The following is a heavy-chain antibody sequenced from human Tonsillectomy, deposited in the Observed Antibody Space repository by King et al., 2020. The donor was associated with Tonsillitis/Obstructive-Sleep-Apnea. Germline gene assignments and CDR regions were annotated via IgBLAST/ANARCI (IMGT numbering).Heavy chain of an antibody. D-gene: IGHD3-3*01. CDR3: ARDLYDFWSGYGSYWYFDL. J-gene: IGHJ2*01. Sequence: VQLVESGGGLVQPGGSLRLSYAASGFTVSSNYMSWVRQAPGKGLELVSVIDIGGSTYYADSVKGRFTISRDNSKNTLYLQMNRLRAEDTAVYYCARDLYDFWSGYGSYWYFDLWGRGTLVTVSS. V-gene: IGHV3-66*01. CDR2: IDIGGST. CDR1: GFTVSSNY.